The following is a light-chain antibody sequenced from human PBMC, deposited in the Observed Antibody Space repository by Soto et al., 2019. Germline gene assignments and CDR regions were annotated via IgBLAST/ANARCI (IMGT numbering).Light chain of an antibody. V-gene: IGKV3-11*01. CDR3: QQRSDWPST. Sequence: EIVLTQSPATLSLSPGERATLSCRASQSVSSYLAWYQQKPGQAPRLLIYDASNRATGIPARFSGSGSGTDFPLTISSLEPDDFGVYYCQQRSDWPSTFGGGTKVQIK. CDR2: DAS. CDR1: QSVSSY. J-gene: IGKJ4*01.